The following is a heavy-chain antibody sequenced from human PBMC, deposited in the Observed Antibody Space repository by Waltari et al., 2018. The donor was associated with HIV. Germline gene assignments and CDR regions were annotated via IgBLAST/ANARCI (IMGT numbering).Heavy chain of an antibody. J-gene: IGHJ6*02. V-gene: IGHV3-7*01. CDR3: ARIGQYYHNYAIED. D-gene: IGHD3-10*01. Sequence: EVQLMESGGGVVQPGGSLRLSCAASGFILSVFWIPWVRQAPGKGVEWVGNIRDDGSKKDYADSVKGRFTISRDNAKNSPYVQMNSLRVEDTAVYFCARIGQYYHNYAIEDWGQGTRVTVSS. CDR2: IRDDGSKK. CDR1: GFILSVFW.